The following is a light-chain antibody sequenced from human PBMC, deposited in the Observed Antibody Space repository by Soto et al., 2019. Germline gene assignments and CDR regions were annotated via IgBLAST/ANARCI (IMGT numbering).Light chain of an antibody. J-gene: IGKJ5*01. Sequence: EIVLTQSPATLSLSPGERATLSCRASQSVSSYLLWYQQKPGQAPRLLIYDASNRATGIPARFSGSGSGTDFTLTITRLEPEDSAVYFCQQYTGPPTTFGQGTRLEIK. V-gene: IGKV3-11*01. CDR2: DAS. CDR1: QSVSSY. CDR3: QQYTGPPTT.